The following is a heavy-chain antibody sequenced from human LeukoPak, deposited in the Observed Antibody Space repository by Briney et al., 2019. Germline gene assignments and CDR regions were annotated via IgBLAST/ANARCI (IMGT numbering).Heavy chain of an antibody. J-gene: IGHJ3*02. CDR3: ARVSSSGFFDAFDI. CDR1: GGSISSYY. V-gene: IGHV4-4*07. CDR2: IYTSGST. Sequence: PSETLSLTCTVSGGSISSYYWSWIRQPAGKGLEWIGRIYTSGSTNYNPSLKSRVTISVDTSKNQFSLKMSSVTAADTAVYYCARVSSSGFFDAFDIWGQGTMVTVSS. D-gene: IGHD3-22*01.